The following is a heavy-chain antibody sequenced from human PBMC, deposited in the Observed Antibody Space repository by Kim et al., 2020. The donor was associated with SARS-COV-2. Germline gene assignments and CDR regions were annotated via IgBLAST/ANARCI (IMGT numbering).Heavy chain of an antibody. D-gene: IGHD3-3*01. CDR2: IIPIFGTA. J-gene: IGHJ4*02. CDR3: ARDRKPDTIFGVVFAY. Sequence: SVKVSCKASGGTFSSYAISWVRQAPGQGLEWMGGIIPIFGTANYAQKFQGRVTITADESTSTAYMELSSLRSEDTAVYYCARDRKPDTIFGVVFAYWGQGTLVTVSS. CDR1: GGTFSSYA. V-gene: IGHV1-69*13.